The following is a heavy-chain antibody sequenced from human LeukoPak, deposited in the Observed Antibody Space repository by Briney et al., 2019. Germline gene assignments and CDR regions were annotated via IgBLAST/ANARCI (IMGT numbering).Heavy chain of an antibody. CDR3: ARAGGQQLNPAHWLDP. CDR1: GGSISSSNW. CDR2: IYHSGST. V-gene: IGHV4-4*02. D-gene: IGHD6-13*01. Sequence: SETLSLTCAVSGGSISSSNWWSWVRQPPGKGLEWIGEIYHSGSTNYNPSLKSRVTISVDTSKNQFSLNLSSVTAADTAVYYCARAGGQQLNPAHWLDPWGQGTLVTVSS. J-gene: IGHJ5*02.